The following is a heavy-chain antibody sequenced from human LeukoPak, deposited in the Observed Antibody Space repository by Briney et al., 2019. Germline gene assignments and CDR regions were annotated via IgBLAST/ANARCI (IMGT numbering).Heavy chain of an antibody. Sequence: ASVKVSCKASGYTFTGYYMHWVRQAPGQGLEWMGWINPNSGGTNYAQKFQGRVTMTRDTSISTAYMELSRLRSDDTAVYYCARDFRGIRGVIQNYYYYMDVWGKGTTVTVSS. CDR2: INPNSGGT. CDR1: GYTFTGYY. J-gene: IGHJ6*03. V-gene: IGHV1-2*02. D-gene: IGHD3-10*01. CDR3: ARDFRGIRGVIQNYYYYMDV.